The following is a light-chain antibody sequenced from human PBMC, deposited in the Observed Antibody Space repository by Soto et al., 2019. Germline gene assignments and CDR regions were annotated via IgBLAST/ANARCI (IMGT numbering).Light chain of an antibody. CDR2: EVI. CDR3: SSYAGSNNLHVL. J-gene: IGLJ2*01. V-gene: IGLV2-8*01. Sequence: QSVLTQPPSASGSPGQSVTISCTGSSSDLGGYEYVSWYQQHPGKAPKLIIYEVIKRPSGVPDRFSGSKSGNTASLTVSGLQAEDEADYYCSSYAGSNNLHVLFGGGTKLTVL. CDR1: SSDLGGYEY.